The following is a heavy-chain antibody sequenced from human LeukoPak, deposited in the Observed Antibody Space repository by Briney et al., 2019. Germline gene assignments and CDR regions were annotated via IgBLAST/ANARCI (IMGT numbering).Heavy chain of an antibody. CDR2: IYYSGST. Sequence: KASETLSLTCTVSGGSISSSSYYWGWIRQPPGKGLEWIGSIYYSGSTYYNPSLKSRVTISVDTSKNQFSLKLSSVTAADTAVYYCASMYYGSGAVIDYWGQGTLVTVSS. CDR1: GGSISSSSYY. J-gene: IGHJ4*02. CDR3: ASMYYGSGAVIDY. V-gene: IGHV4-39*07. D-gene: IGHD3-10*01.